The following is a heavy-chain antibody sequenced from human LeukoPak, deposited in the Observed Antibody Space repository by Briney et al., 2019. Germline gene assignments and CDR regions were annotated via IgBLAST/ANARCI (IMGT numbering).Heavy chain of an antibody. Sequence: SETLSLTCAVYGGSFSGYYWSWIRQPPGKGLEWIGEINHSGSTNYNPSLKSRVTISVDTSKNQFSLKLCSVTAADTAVYYCARGYYDSSGYYDGWGQGTLVTVSS. D-gene: IGHD3-22*01. J-gene: IGHJ4*02. V-gene: IGHV4-34*01. CDR3: ARGYYDSSGYYDG. CDR2: INHSGST. CDR1: GGSFSGYY.